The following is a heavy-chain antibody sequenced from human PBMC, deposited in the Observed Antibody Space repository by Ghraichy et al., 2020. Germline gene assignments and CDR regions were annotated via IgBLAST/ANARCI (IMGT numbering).Heavy chain of an antibody. D-gene: IGHD3-16*01. CDR2: IKEDGTQQ. CDR3: SRGGGWFPDY. V-gene: IGHV3-7*03. CDR1: GFTFRNYW. Sequence: GGSLRLSCAASGFTFRNYWMNWVRQAPGKGLEWVACIKEDGTQQYYVDSVEGRFTISRDNAKNLLYLQLDSLRADDTAVYYCSRGGGWFPDYWGQGTLVSVSS. J-gene: IGHJ4*02.